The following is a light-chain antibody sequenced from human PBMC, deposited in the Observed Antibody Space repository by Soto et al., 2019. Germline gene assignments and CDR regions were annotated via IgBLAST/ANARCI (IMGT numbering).Light chain of an antibody. J-gene: IGLJ1*01. CDR2: EGS. CDR3: SSFTISSTLYV. Sequence: QSVLTQPASVSGSPGQSITISCTGTSSDVGGYDFVSWYQHHPGKAPKLMIYEGSNRPSGVSDRFSGSKSGNTASLTISGLQAEDEADYYCSSFTISSTLYVFGTGTKVTVL. V-gene: IGLV2-14*01. CDR1: SSDVGGYDF.